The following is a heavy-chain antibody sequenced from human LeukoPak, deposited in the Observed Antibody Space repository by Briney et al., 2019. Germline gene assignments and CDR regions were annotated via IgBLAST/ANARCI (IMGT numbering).Heavy chain of an antibody. Sequence: SETLSLACTVSGDSISNSDYYWGWIRQPPGRGLEWIALINYSGRTFYNPSLRSRVTISVDMSKNQFSLNLNSVTAADTAVYYCARRRKDLNWFDPWGQGTLVTVSS. CDR3: ARRRKDLNWFDP. J-gene: IGHJ5*02. V-gene: IGHV4-39*01. CDR1: GDSISNSDYY. CDR2: INYSGRT.